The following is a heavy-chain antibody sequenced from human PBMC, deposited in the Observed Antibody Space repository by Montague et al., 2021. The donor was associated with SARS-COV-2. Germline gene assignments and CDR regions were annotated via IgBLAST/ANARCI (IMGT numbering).Heavy chain of an antibody. V-gene: IGHV4-34*01. CDR1: GGSFSGYY. CDR2: IYDRGST. Sequence: SETLSLTCAVYGGSFSGYYWTWIRQPPGKGLEWVGEIYDRGSTNYNPSFESRLTMSVDTSKNQFSLRLKSVSAADTAVYYCARGQVTIFGVLIMLPAAGAVDVWGQGTTVTVSS. D-gene: IGHD3-3*01. CDR3: ARGQVTIFGVLIMLPAAGAVDV. J-gene: IGHJ3*01.